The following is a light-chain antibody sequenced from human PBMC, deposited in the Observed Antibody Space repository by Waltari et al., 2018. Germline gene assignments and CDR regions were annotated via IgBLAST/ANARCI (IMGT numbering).Light chain of an antibody. V-gene: IGLV1-40*01. CDR1: SSNLGSGYD. CDR2: GNN. J-gene: IGLJ3*02. Sequence: QSVLTQPPSLSGAPGQRVTISCTGSSSNLGSGYDVPWSQQLPGTAPKRLIYGNNSRPSGGPDRFSGARSGTSASLAITGLQAGDEADYYCQSYDNSLSGAWVFGGGTKLTVL. CDR3: QSYDNSLSGAWV.